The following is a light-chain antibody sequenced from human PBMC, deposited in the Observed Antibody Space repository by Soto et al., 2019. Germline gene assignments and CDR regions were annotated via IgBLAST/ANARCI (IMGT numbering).Light chain of an antibody. CDR1: QSILNY. J-gene: IGKJ2*01. CDR2: SAA. Sequence: DIQLTQSPSSLSASVGDRVIITCRASQSILNYLNWYQHKPGKAPRLLISSAASLRSGVPSRFSGSGSGTDFTLTISSLQPDDLATYYCQHTYGTLYTFGPGTKLEIK. V-gene: IGKV1-39*01. CDR3: QHTYGTLYT.